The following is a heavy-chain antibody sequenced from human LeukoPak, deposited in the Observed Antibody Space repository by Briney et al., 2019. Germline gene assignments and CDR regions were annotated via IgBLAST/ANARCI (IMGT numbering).Heavy chain of an antibody. CDR2: IYPSGST. CDR1: GYSISSGYY. J-gene: IGHJ4*02. Sequence: SDTLSLTCAVSGYSISSGYYWGWLRHPPGKGLEWIGSIYPSGSTYYNPSLKSRVTISVDTSKNQFSLKLSSVTAADTAVYYCARHVTIFGVVPDYFDYWGQGTLVTVSS. CDR3: ARHVTIFGVVPDYFDY. V-gene: IGHV4-38-2*01. D-gene: IGHD3-3*01.